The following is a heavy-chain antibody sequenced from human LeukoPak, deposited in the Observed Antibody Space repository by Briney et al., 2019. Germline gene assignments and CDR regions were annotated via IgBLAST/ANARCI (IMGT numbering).Heavy chain of an antibody. Sequence: GGSLRLSCAASGFTFSTYAMDWVRQAPGTGLEHVSGISSNGYNTYYANSVKGRFTISRDNSKNTLYLQMDSLRGEDVAVYYCARRPVSSLYYFDYWGQGTLVTVSS. CDR3: ARRPVSSLYYFDY. V-gene: IGHV3-64*01. CDR2: ISSNGYNT. D-gene: IGHD2/OR15-2a*01. CDR1: GFTFSTYA. J-gene: IGHJ4*02.